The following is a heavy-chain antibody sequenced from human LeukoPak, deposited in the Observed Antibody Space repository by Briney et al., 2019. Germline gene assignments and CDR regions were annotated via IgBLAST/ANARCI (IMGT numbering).Heavy chain of an antibody. CDR1: GFTFSSYE. D-gene: IGHD6-13*01. V-gene: IGHV3-21*01. CDR3: ARRSIAAPNWFDP. Sequence: PGGSLRLSCAASGFTFSSYEMNWVRQAPGKGLEWVSSISSSSSYIYYADSVKGRFTISRDNAKNSLYLQMNSLRVEDTAVYYCARRSIAAPNWFDPWGQGTLVTVSS. J-gene: IGHJ5*02. CDR2: ISSSSSYI.